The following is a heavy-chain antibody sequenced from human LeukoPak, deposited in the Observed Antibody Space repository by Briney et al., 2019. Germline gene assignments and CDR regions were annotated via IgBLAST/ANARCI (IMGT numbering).Heavy chain of an antibody. D-gene: IGHD3-3*01. CDR2: IYYSGST. V-gene: IGHV4-59*01. CDR3: ARAVQTIFGVVTGFDP. CDR1: GGSISSYY. Sequence: SETLSLTCTVSGGSISSYYWSWIRQPPGKGLEWIGYIYYSGSTNYKPSLKSRVTISVDTSKNQFSLKLSSVTAADTAVYYCARAVQTIFGVVTGFDPWGQGTLVTVSS. J-gene: IGHJ5*02.